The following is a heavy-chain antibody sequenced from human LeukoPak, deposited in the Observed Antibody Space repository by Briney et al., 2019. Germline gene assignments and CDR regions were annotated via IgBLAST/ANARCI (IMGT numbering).Heavy chain of an antibody. D-gene: IGHD1-26*01. CDR2: IYYSGST. CDR3: ARKREGPTTGIDY. J-gene: IGHJ4*02. V-gene: IGHV4-31*03. Sequence: SETLSLTCTVSGGSISSGGYYWSWIRQHPGKGLEWIGYIYYSGSTYYNPSLKSRVTISVDTSKNQFSLKLSSVTAADTAVYYCARKREGPTTGIDYWGQGTLVTVSS. CDR1: GGSISSGGYY.